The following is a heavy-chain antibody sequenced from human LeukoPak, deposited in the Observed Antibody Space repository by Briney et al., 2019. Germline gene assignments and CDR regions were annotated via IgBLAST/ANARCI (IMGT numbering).Heavy chain of an antibody. D-gene: IGHD3-10*01. CDR1: GDSVSSNSAA. Sequence: SQTLSLTCAISGDSVSSNSAAWNWIRQSPSRGLEWLGRTYYRSKWYNDYAVSVKSRITINPDTSKNQFSLQLNSVTPEDTAVYYCARGEYYGSGRSYNWFDPWGQGTLVTVSS. J-gene: IGHJ5*02. CDR2: TYYRSKWYN. V-gene: IGHV6-1*01. CDR3: ARGEYYGSGRSYNWFDP.